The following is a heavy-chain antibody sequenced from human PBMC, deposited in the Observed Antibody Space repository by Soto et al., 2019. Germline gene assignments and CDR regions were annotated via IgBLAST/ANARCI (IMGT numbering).Heavy chain of an antibody. CDR3: VTGGYCSGGSCYSR. V-gene: IGHV4-59*08. Sequence: QVQLQESGPGLVKPSETLSLTCTVSAASITSFYWSWIRQPPGKGLEWIGYIYHTGTTNYNPSLTSRVPISVDTSKIQFSLNLTSVTAADTAVYYCVTGGYCSGGSCYSRWGQGTLVTVSS. J-gene: IGHJ4*02. D-gene: IGHD2-15*01. CDR1: AASITSFY. CDR2: IYHTGTT.